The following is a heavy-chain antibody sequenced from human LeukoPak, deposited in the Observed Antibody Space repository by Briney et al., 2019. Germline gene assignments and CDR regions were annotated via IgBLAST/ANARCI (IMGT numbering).Heavy chain of an antibody. V-gene: IGHV4-4*07. CDR3: ARGYSSSWYSHDAFDI. D-gene: IGHD6-13*01. Sequence: SETLSLTCTVSGGSISSYYWSWIRQPAGKGLEWIGRIYTSGSTNYNPSLKSRATMSVDTSKNQFSLKLSSVTAADTAVYYCARGYSSSWYSHDAFDIWGQGTMVTVSS. CDR1: GGSISSYY. CDR2: IYTSGST. J-gene: IGHJ3*02.